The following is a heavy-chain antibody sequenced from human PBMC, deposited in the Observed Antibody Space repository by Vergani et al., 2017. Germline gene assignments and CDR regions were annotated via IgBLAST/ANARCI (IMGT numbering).Heavy chain of an antibody. V-gene: IGHV3-23*01. D-gene: IGHD2-2*01. CDR3: AKDHCSSTSCYQFGYFQH. CDR2: IRGSGGST. CDR1: GFTFSSYA. J-gene: IGHJ1*01. Sequence: EVQLLESGGGLVQPGGSLRLSCAASGFTFSSYAMSWVRQAPGKGLEWVSAIRGSGGSTYYADSVKGRFTISRDNSKNTLYLQMNSLRAEDTAVYYCAKDHCSSTSCYQFGYFQHWGQGTLVTVSS.